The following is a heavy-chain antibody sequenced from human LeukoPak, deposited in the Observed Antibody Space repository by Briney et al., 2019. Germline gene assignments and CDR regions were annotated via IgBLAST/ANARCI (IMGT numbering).Heavy chain of an antibody. V-gene: IGHV3-30*04. CDR2: ISYDGSNK. CDR3: ARDSGYYGSGSYPPNFDY. CDR1: GFTFSSYA. J-gene: IGHJ4*02. Sequence: GGSLRLSCVVYGFTFSSYAMHWVRQAPGKGLEWVAVISYDGSNKYYADSVKGRFTISRDNSKNTLYLQMNSLRAEDTAVYYCARDSGYYGSGSYPPNFDYWGQGTLVTVSS. D-gene: IGHD3-10*01.